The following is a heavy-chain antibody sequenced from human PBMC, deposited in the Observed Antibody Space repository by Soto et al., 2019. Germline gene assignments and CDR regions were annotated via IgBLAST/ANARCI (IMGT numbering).Heavy chain of an antibody. V-gene: IGHV1-2*04. J-gene: IGHJ6*02. D-gene: IGHD2-21*01. CDR2: INPNSGGT. CDR1: GYTFTGYY. CDR3: ARTATKEGEGYGMDV. Sequence: SVKVSCKASGYTFTGYYMHWVRQAPAQGLEWMGWINPNSGGTNYAQKFQGWVTMTRDTSISTAYMELSRLRSDDTAVYYCARTATKEGEGYGMDVWGQGTTVTVSS.